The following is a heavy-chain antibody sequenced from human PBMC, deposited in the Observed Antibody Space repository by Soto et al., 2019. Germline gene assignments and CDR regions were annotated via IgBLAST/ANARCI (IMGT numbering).Heavy chain of an antibody. V-gene: IGHV3-7*01. J-gene: IGHJ4*02. CDR3: ARGYTVFGEVTRNNFDC. CDR1: GLTISSYW. Sequence: GGSLRLSCAACGLTISSYWMSWVRQAPGKXLGWVANIQQDGTAKYYADSVKGRFTISRDNAKNSLHLQMNNLRADDTAVYYCARGYTVFGEVTRNNFDCCGQGIQVTVSS. CDR2: IQQDGTAK. D-gene: IGHD3-3*01.